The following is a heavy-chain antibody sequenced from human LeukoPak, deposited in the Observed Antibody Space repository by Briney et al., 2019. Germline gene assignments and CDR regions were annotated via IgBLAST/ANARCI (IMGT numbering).Heavy chain of an antibody. CDR1: GASMNKYY. D-gene: IGHD3-3*01. J-gene: IGHJ6*03. Sequence: SETLSLTCTVSGASMNKYYWSWIRQPPGKGLEWIGYIHYGGNTNYSPSLKSRLTLSVDRSNNQFSLSLTSVTAADTAVYYCARRSDLWSGFRSDYYYMDVWGNGTTVIVSS. V-gene: IGHV4-59*08. CDR2: IHYGGNT. CDR3: ARRSDLWSGFRSDYYYMDV.